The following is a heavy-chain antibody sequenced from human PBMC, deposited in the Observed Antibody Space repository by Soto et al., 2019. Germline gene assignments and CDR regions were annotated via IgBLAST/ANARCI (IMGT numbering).Heavy chain of an antibody. Sequence: QVQLMQSGAEVKKPGASVKVSCKASGDTFTDYYIHWVRQAPGQGLEWMGTVNPSGGHTTYAQHFLGRVTMTRDTSTSTLFMELTCLTSDDTAIYYCARGGHVVVVTAALDYWGQGTLVTVSS. J-gene: IGHJ4*02. D-gene: IGHD2-21*02. CDR1: GDTFTDYY. V-gene: IGHV1-46*01. CDR3: ARGGHVVVVTAALDY. CDR2: VNPSGGHT.